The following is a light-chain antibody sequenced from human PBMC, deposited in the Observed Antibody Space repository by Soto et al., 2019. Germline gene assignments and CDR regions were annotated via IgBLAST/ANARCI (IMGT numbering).Light chain of an antibody. CDR1: QSVSSS. V-gene: IGKV3-15*01. CDR3: HQYNSWPRT. CDR2: GAS. Sequence: EIVLTQSPGTLSLSPGERATLSCRASQSVSSSQLAWYQQKPGQAPRLLIFGASTRATGIPARFSGSGSGTDFTLTISSLQSEDFAVYYCHQYNSWPRTFGQGTKVDIK. J-gene: IGKJ1*01.